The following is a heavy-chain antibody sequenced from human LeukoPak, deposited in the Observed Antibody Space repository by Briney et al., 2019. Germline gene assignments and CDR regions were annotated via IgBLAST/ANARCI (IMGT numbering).Heavy chain of an antibody. CDR1: GFIFSTYD. J-gene: IGHJ4*02. CDR3: AREVIGGNSA. CDR2: ISASTTYI. V-gene: IGHV3-21*01. D-gene: IGHD4-23*01. Sequence: KPGESLRLSCAASGFIFSTYDANWVRQAPGKGLEWVASISASTTYIYYADSVKGRFTISRDDAKNSLYLQVSSLRADDTAVYYCAREVIGGNSAWGQGTLVTVSS.